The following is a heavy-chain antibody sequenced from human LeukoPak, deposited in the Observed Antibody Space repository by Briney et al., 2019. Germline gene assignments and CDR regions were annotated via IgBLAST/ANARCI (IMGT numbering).Heavy chain of an antibody. CDR1: GFTFSNYG. V-gene: IGHV3-33*01. CDR3: ARDSGGSWLDP. CDR2: IWFDGSNK. D-gene: IGHD3-10*01. Sequence: GGSLRLSCAASGFTFSNYGMHWVRQTPGKGLEWVAIIWFDGSNKYYADSVKGRFTISRDNSKSTVYVQMNSLRAEDTAVYYCARDSGGSWLDPWGQGTLVTVSS. J-gene: IGHJ5*02.